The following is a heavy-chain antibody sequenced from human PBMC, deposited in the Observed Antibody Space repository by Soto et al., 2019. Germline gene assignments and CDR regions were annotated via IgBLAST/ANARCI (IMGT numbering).Heavy chain of an antibody. Sequence: QINLIESGPPLVKPTQTLTLTCTFSGFSLSTSGAAVGWVRQPPGRALEWLALIYWDGDNRYNATLGNRRTITKETSMNQVVHTLTNVDPADTATYYCAHRATMTIFGLIIDNGIGFDPWGQGTRVIVSS. CDR3: AHRATMTIFGLIIDNGIGFDP. D-gene: IGHD3-3*01. CDR1: GFSLSTSGAA. CDR2: IYWDGDN. J-gene: IGHJ5*02. V-gene: IGHV2-5*02.